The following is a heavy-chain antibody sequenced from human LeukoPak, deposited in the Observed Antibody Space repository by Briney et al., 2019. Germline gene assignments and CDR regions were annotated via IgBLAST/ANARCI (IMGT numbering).Heavy chain of an antibody. J-gene: IGHJ4*02. D-gene: IGHD6-13*01. V-gene: IGHV3-23*01. CDR1: GFTFSSYA. Sequence: PGGSLRLSCAASGFTFSSYAMSWVRQAPGKGLEWVSAISGSGAGTYYADSVKGRFTISRDNSKNTLYLQMNSLRAEDTAAYYCAKPSTSGIAAAGLKYWGQGTLVTVSS. CDR3: AKPSTSGIAAAGLKY. CDR2: ISGSGAGT.